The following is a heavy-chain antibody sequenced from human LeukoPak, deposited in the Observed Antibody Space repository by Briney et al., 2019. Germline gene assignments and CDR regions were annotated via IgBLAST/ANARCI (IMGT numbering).Heavy chain of an antibody. J-gene: IGHJ3*02. Sequence: SETLSLTCTVSGGSISNYYWNCIRQPAGKGLEWIGRIYTSGSTNYNPSLKSRVTMSVDTSKNQFSLKLTSVTAADTAVYYCARGDYDILTGNDAFDIWGQGTMVTVSS. CDR3: ARGDYDILTGNDAFDI. CDR2: IYTSGST. D-gene: IGHD3-9*01. V-gene: IGHV4-4*07. CDR1: GGSISNYY.